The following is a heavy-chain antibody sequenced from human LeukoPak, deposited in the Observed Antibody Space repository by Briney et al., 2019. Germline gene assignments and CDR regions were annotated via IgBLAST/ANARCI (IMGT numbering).Heavy chain of an antibody. D-gene: IGHD2-15*01. CDR2: IYDSGST. CDR1: GGSIRSSYYY. CDR3: AQKGGYCRRGIFYFTS. J-gene: IGHJ1*01. V-gene: IGHV4-39*01. Sequence: SETLSLTCTVSGGSIRSSYYYWGWIRQPPGKGLEWIGSIYDSGSTYYNPSLKSRVTISVDTSKNQFSLKLNSVTAADTAVYYCAQKGGYCRRGIFYFTSWARGPLFPVSS.